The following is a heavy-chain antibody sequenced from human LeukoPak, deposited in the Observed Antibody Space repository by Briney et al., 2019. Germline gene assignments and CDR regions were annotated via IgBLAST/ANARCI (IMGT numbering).Heavy chain of an antibody. J-gene: IGHJ4*02. CDR1: GYSISSGYY. V-gene: IGHV4-38-2*01. CDR3: ARLSIVGATLPDFDY. CDR2: IYHSGST. D-gene: IGHD1-26*01. Sequence: SETLSLTCAVSGYSISSGYYCGWIRQPPGKGLEWIGSIYHSGSTYYNPSLKSRVTISVDTSKNQFSLKLSSVTAADTAVYYCARLSIVGATLPDFDYWGQGTLVTVSS.